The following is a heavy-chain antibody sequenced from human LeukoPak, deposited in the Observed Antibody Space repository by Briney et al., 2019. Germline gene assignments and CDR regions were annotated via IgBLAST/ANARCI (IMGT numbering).Heavy chain of an antibody. D-gene: IGHD2-8*01. J-gene: IGHJ6*02. V-gene: IGHV1-2*02. CDR2: INTHSGGT. CDR3: ARDCTNGVCPDYYYYGMDV. Sequence: GASVKVSCKTSGYTFTAFFMHWVRQAPGQGLEWMGWINTHSGGTNYAQKFQGRVTMTRDTSISTAYMELSSLRSEDTAVYYCARDCTNGVCPDYYYYGMDVWGQGTTVTVSS. CDR1: GYTFTAFF.